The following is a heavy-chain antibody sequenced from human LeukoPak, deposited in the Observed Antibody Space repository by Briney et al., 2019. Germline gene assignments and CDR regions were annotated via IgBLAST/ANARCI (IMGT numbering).Heavy chain of an antibody. V-gene: IGHV4-34*01. J-gene: IGHJ3*02. CDR2: INHSGST. D-gene: IGHD4-17*01. Sequence: SETLSLTCAVYGGSFSGYYWSWIRQPPGKGLESIGEINHSGSTNYNPSLKSRVTISVDTSKNQFSLKLSSVTAADTAVYYCASAYGDYGRAFDIWGHGTMVTVSS. CDR1: GGSFSGYY. CDR3: ASAYGDYGRAFDI.